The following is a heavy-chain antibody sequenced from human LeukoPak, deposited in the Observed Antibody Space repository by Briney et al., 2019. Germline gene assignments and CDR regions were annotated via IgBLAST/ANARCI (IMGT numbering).Heavy chain of an antibody. D-gene: IGHD3-3*01. V-gene: IGHV3-7*01. CDR2: IKQDGSEK. J-gene: IGHJ4*02. CDR1: GFTFSDYY. CDR3: AREGVAYGTILDY. Sequence: GGSLRLSCAASGFTFSDYYMSWVRQAPGKGLEWVANIKQDGSEKYYVDSVKGRFTISRDNAKNSLYLQMNSLRAEDTAVYYCAREGVAYGTILDYWGQGTLVTVSS.